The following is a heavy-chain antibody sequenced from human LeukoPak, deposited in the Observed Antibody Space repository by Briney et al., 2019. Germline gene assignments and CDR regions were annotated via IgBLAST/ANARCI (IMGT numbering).Heavy chain of an antibody. CDR3: ARDRVLGYCSGGSCIAAGFDI. D-gene: IGHD2-15*01. CDR1: GYSISSGYY. J-gene: IGHJ3*02. CDR2: IYHSGST. V-gene: IGHV4-38-2*02. Sequence: SETLSLTCTVSGYSISSGYYWGWIRQPPGKGLEWIGSIYHSGSTYYNPSLKSRVTISMDTSKNEFSLKLASVTAADTAVYYCARDRVLGYCSGGSCIAAGFDIWGQGTMVTVSS.